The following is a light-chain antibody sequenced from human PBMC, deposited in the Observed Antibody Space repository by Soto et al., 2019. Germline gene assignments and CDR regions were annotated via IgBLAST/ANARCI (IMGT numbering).Light chain of an antibody. V-gene: IGKV1-5*01. CDR1: QSISSW. J-gene: IGKJ1*01. Sequence: DYQMTQSPSTLSASVGDRVTITCRASQSISSWLAWYQQKPGKAPKLLISDASILESGVPSRFSGSRSCTEFTLTISSLQPDDFATYYYQQYNSYSWTFGPGTKVEIK. CDR3: QQYNSYSWT. CDR2: DAS.